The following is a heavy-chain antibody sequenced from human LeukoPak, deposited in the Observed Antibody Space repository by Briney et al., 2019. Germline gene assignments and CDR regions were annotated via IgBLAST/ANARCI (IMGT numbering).Heavy chain of an antibody. CDR2: IESDGRIK. CDR1: GFPFSTYG. D-gene: IGHD6-6*01. J-gene: IGHJ4*02. Sequence: GGSLRLSCAASGFPFSTYGMHWVRQAPGKGLEWVAFIESDGRIKNYADSVKGRFTISRDNFKNTLYLQMESLRDGDMAVYYCARDQYRSSNWFDYWGQGALVTVSS. CDR3: ARDQYRSSNWFDY. V-gene: IGHV3-30*02.